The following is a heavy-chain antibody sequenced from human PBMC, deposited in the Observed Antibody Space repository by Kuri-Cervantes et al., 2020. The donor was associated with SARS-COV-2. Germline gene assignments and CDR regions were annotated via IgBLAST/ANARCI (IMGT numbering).Heavy chain of an antibody. Sequence: GESLKISCAASGFTFSSYAMSWVRQAPGKGLEWVSAISGSGGSTYYADSVKGRFTISRDNSKNTLYLQMSSLRAEDTAVYYCAKDSGYQLHYVYYYYGMDVWGQGTTVTVSS. V-gene: IGHV3-23*01. J-gene: IGHJ6*02. CDR3: AKDSGYQLHYVYYYYGMDV. D-gene: IGHD2-2*01. CDR1: GFTFSSYA. CDR2: ISGSGGST.